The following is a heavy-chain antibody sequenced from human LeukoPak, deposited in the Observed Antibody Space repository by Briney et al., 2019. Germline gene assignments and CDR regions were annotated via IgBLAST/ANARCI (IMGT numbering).Heavy chain of an antibody. D-gene: IGHD2-2*02. Sequence: ASVKVSCKASGYAFTGYYMHWVRQAPGQGLEWMGWINPNSGGTNYAQKFQGRVTMTRDTSISTAYMELSRLRSDDTAVYYCASVGPSCSSTSCYTWNDAFDIWGQGTMVTVSS. CDR3: ASVGPSCSSTSCYTWNDAFDI. CDR1: GYAFTGYY. J-gene: IGHJ3*02. V-gene: IGHV1-2*02. CDR2: INPNSGGT.